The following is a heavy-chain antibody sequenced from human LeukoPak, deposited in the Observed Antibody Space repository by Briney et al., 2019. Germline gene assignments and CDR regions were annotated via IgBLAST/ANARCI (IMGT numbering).Heavy chain of an antibody. V-gene: IGHV3-33*01. J-gene: IGHJ4*02. CDR2: IWYDGSNK. Sequence: GGSLRLSCAASGFTFSSYVMHWVRQAPGKGLEWVAVIWYDGSNKYYADSVKGRFTISRDNSKNTLYLQMNSLRAEDTAVYYCARAALGGSDYFDYWGQGTLVTVSS. CDR1: GFTFSSYV. CDR3: ARAALGGSDYFDY. D-gene: IGHD3-10*01.